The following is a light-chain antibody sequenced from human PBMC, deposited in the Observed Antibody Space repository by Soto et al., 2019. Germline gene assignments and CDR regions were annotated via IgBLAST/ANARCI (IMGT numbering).Light chain of an antibody. CDR3: QQRSTWPPRLT. CDR2: DAS. V-gene: IGKV3-11*01. J-gene: IGKJ4*01. CDR1: QSVSIY. Sequence: VLTQSPATLSLSPGERATLSCRASQSVSIYLAWYQQKPGQAPRLLIYDASNRATGIPAKFSGSGSGTDLTLTISSLEPEDSAVYYCQQRSTWPPRLTFGGGTKVDIK.